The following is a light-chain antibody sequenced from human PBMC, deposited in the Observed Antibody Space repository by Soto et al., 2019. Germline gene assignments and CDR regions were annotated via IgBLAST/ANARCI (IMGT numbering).Light chain of an antibody. Sequence: QSVLTQPPSVSGSPGQSVAISRTGTSSDVGGYNRVSWYQQPPGKAPKLLIYDVSNRPSGGSTRFSGSKSGNTASLTISGLQAEDEADYYCTSYASSSAYVFGPGTKVTVL. CDR2: DVS. CDR3: TSYASSSAYV. V-gene: IGLV2-18*02. CDR1: SSDVGGYNR. J-gene: IGLJ1*01.